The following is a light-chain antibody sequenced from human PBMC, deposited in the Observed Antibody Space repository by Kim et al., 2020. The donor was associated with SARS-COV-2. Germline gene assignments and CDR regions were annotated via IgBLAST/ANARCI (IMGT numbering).Light chain of an antibody. J-gene: IGLJ3*02. CDR1: SSNIGNNY. V-gene: IGLV1-51*01. CDR2: DNS. Sequence: QSVLTQPPSLSAAPGQRVTISCSGSSSNIGNNYVSWYQRLPGTAPQLLIYDNSRRPSEFPDRFSGSKSGTSVTLPITGHQTGDEADYFCATWDNSLNMVLFGGGTQLTVL. CDR3: ATWDNSLNMVL.